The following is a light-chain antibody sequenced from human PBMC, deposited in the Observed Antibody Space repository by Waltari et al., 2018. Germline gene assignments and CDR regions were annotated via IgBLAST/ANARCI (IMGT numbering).Light chain of an antibody. CDR3: SSYTSSSTLV. CDR1: TSDVGGYNY. V-gene: IGLV2-14*03. CDR2: DVS. Sequence: QSALTQPASASGSPGQSITISCTGPTSDVGGYNYVSWYQQHPGKAPKLMIYDVSNRPSGVSNRFSGSKSGNTASLTISGLQAEDEADYYCSSYTSSSTLVFGGGTKLTVL. J-gene: IGLJ3*02.